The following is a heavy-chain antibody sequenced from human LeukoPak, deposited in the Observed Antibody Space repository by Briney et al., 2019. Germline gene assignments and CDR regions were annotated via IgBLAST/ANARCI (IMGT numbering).Heavy chain of an antibody. CDR1: GGSISPYY. D-gene: IGHD3-10*01. CDR2: VHASGSP. Sequence: PSETLSLTCTVSGGSISPYYRSWIRQPAGKALEWIGRVHASGSPNYNPSLKSRVIISVDKSKNQFSLNLNSVTAADTAVYYCARGGTYGSGRDQHSALDYWGQGTLVTVSS. V-gene: IGHV4-4*07. J-gene: IGHJ4*02. CDR3: ARGGTYGSGRDQHSALDY.